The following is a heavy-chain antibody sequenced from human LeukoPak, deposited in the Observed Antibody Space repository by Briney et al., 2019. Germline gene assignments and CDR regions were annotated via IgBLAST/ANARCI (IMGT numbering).Heavy chain of an antibody. CDR3: ARQKPSTFRQYGRGRPLDS. D-gene: IGHD4-11*01. V-gene: IGHV4-30-2*01. CDR1: GGSISSGGYY. J-gene: IGHJ4*02. CDR2: IYHSGST. Sequence: SQTLSLTCTVSGGSISSGGYYWSWIRQPPGKGLEWIGYIYHSGSTYYNPSLKSRVTISVDRSKNQFSLKLSSVTAADTAVYYCARQKPSTFRQYGRGRPLDSWGQGTLVTVSS.